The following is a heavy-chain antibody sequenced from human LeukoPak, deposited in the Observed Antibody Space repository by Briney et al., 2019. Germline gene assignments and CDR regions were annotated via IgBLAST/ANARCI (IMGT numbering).Heavy chain of an antibody. V-gene: IGHV3-48*03. CDR1: GFTFSSYE. CDR3: ARFRDGYNQFFDY. D-gene: IGHD5-24*01. CDR2: ISSSGSTI. J-gene: IGHJ4*02. Sequence: GGSLRLSCAASGFTFSSYEMNWVRQAPGKGLAWVSYISSSGSTIYYADSVKGRFTISRDNAKNSLYLQMNSLRAEDTAVYYCARFRDGYNQFFDYWGQGTLVTVSS.